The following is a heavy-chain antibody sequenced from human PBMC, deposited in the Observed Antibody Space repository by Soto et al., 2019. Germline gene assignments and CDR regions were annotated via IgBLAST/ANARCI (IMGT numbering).Heavy chain of an antibody. V-gene: IGHV1-69*08. J-gene: IGHJ4*02. CDR1: GGTFSSYT. CDR2: IIPILGIA. D-gene: IGHD3-16*02. Sequence: QVQLVQSGAEVKKPGSSVKVSCKASGGTFSSYTISWVRQAPGQGLEWMGRIIPILGIANYAQKFQGRVTITADKSTSTAYMELSSLRSEDTAVYYCARDPQYDYVWGSYREDYFDYWGQGTLVTVSS. CDR3: ARDPQYDYVWGSYREDYFDY.